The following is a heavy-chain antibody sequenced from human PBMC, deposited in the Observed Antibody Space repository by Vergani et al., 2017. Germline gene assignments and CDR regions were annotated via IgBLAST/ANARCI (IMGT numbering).Heavy chain of an antibody. V-gene: IGHV3-9*01. CDR1: GFTFDDYA. D-gene: IGHD3-3*01. J-gene: IGHJ6*02. CDR2: ISWNSGSI. Sequence: EVQLVESGGGLVQPGRSLRLSCAASGFTFDDYAMHWVRQAPGKGLEWVSGISWNSGSIGYADSVKGRFTISRDNAKNSLYLQMNSLRAEDTALYYCAKDIGPLTYYDFWSGYYNPRGVGMDVWGQGTTVTVSS. CDR3: AKDIGPLTYYDFWSGYYNPRGVGMDV.